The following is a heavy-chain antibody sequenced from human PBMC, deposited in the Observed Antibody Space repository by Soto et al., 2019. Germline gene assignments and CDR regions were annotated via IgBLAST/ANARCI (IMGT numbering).Heavy chain of an antibody. Sequence: SETLSLTCAVYGGSFSGYYLSWIRQPPGKGLEWIGEINHSGSTNYNPSLKSRVTISVDTSKNQFSLKLSSVTAADTAVYYCARRAVGRWGMSFLYYYGMDVWGQGTTVTVSS. CDR3: ARRAVGRWGMSFLYYYGMDV. CDR1: GGSFSGYY. D-gene: IGHD2-15*01. V-gene: IGHV4-34*01. CDR2: INHSGST. J-gene: IGHJ6*02.